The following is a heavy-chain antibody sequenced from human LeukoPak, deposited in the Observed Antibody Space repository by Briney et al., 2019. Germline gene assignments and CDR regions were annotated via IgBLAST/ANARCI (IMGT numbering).Heavy chain of an antibody. CDR1: GDSVSSNSAA. J-gene: IGHJ4*02. CDR3: AREELWFGELLSYYFDY. D-gene: IGHD3-10*01. CDR2: TYYRSTWYN. Sequence: SQTLSLTCAISGDSVSSNSAAWNWIRQSPSRGLEWLGRTYYRSTWYNDYAVSVKSRITINPDTSKNQFSLQLNSVTPEDTAVYYCAREELWFGELLSYYFDYWGQGTLVTVSS. V-gene: IGHV6-1*01.